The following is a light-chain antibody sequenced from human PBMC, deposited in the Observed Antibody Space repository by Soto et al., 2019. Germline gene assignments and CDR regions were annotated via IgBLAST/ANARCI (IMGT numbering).Light chain of an antibody. J-gene: IGKJ1*01. CDR2: GAS. V-gene: IGKV3-15*01. Sequence: EIVMTQSPATLSVSPGERATLSCRASQSVSSNLAWYQQKPGQAPRLLIYGASTRATGIPARFSGSGSGTEFTLTISSLQSEDFAVYYCQQYNNWQTVGQGNKVDIK. CDR1: QSVSSN. CDR3: QQYNNWQT.